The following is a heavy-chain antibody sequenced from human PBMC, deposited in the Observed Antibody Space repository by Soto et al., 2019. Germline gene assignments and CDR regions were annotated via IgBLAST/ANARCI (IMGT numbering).Heavy chain of an antibody. V-gene: IGHV4-30-2*06. CDR3: ARGGGYDSFDY. CDR1: GASISYGGFS. D-gene: IGHD5-12*01. Sequence: PSETLSLTCTVSGASISYGGFSWSWIRQSPGKGLEWIGYISHLENTYLHPSFKSRLTMPIDRTRNQFSLKLSSVTAADKAVYYFARGGGYDSFDYWGQGVLVTVSS. CDR2: ISHLENT. J-gene: IGHJ4*02.